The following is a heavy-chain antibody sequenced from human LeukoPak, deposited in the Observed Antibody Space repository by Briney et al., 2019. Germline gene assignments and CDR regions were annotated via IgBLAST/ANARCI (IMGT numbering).Heavy chain of an antibody. CDR2: IRYDGSNK. D-gene: IGHD6-19*01. Sequence: PGGSLRLSCAASGFTFSSYGMHWVRQAPGKGLEWVAFIRYDGSNKYYADSVKGRFTISRDNSKNTLYLQMNSLRAEDTAVYYCAKDPATTDSGWYGGPPFGGYFDYWGQGTLVTVSS. J-gene: IGHJ4*02. V-gene: IGHV3-30*02. CDR3: AKDPATTDSGWYGGPPFGGYFDY. CDR1: GFTFSSYG.